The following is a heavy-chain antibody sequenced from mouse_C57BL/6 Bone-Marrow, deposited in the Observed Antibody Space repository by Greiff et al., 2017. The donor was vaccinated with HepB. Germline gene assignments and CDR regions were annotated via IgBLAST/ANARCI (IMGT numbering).Heavy chain of an antibody. D-gene: IGHD1-1*01. Sequence: EVQGVESAGGLVQPGSSMKLSCTASGFTFSDYYMAWVRQVPEKGLEWVANINYDGSSTYYLDYLKSRFIISRDNAKNILYLQMSSLKSEDTATYYCARYPYYYGSSYDWYFDVWGTGTTVTVSS. V-gene: IGHV5-16*01. CDR2: INYDGSST. J-gene: IGHJ1*03. CDR1: GFTFSDYY. CDR3: ARYPYYYGSSYDWYFDV.